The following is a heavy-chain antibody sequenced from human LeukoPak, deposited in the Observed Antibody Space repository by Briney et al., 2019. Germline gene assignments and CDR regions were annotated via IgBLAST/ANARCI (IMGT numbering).Heavy chain of an antibody. CDR2: ISGSGGST. Sequence: PGGSLRLSCAASGFTFSSYAMSWVRQAPGKGLEWVSAISGSGGSTYYADSVKGRFTISRDNSKNTLYLQMNSLRAEDTAVYYCAKDLKYYYDSSGYSDYWGQGTLVTASS. CDR1: GFTFSSYA. D-gene: IGHD3-22*01. J-gene: IGHJ4*02. CDR3: AKDLKYYYDSSGYSDY. V-gene: IGHV3-23*01.